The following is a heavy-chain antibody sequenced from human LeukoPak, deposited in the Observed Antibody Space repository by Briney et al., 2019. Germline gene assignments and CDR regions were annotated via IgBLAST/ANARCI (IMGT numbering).Heavy chain of an antibody. CDR2: IYYSGST. J-gene: IGHJ4*02. V-gene: IGHV4-39*01. Sequence: SETLSLTCTVSGGSISSSSYYWGWIRQPPGKGLEWIGSIYYSGSTYYNPSLKSRVTISVDTSKNQFSLKLSSVTAADTAVYYCARSAKRATSDFDYWGQGTLVTVSS. CDR1: GGSISSSSYY. CDR3: ARSAKRATSDFDY. D-gene: IGHD1-26*01.